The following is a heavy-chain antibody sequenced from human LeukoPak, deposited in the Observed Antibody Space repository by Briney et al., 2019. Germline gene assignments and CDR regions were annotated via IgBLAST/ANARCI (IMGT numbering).Heavy chain of an antibody. CDR2: ISSSSSYI. V-gene: IGHV3-21*01. D-gene: IGHD4-23*01. CDR1: GFTLSRHW. CDR3: ARDHSYGGNEEFALVDYFDY. J-gene: IGHJ4*02. Sequence: GGSLRLSCVASGFTLSRHWMSWVRQAPGKGPEWVSSISSSSSYIYYADSVKGRFTISRDNAKNSLYLQMNSLRAEDTAVYYCARDHSYGGNEEFALVDYFDYWGQGTLVTVSS.